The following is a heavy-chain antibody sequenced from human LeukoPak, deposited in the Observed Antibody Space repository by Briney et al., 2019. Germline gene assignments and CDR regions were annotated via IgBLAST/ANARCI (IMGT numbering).Heavy chain of an antibody. CDR3: ARLSTGWYYFDY. CDR2: IYYSGST. D-gene: IGHD6-19*01. CDR1: DGSISSYY. J-gene: IGHJ4*02. Sequence: PSETLSLICTVSDGSISSYYWSWIRQPPGKGLEWIGYIYYSGSTDYNPSLKSRVTISVDTSKNQFSLRLSSVTAADTAVYYCARLSTGWYYFDYWGQGALVTVSS. V-gene: IGHV4-59*08.